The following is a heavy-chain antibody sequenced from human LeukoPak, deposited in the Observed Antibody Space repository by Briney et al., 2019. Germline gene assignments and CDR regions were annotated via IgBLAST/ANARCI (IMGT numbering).Heavy chain of an antibody. D-gene: IGHD3-10*01. CDR2: ISAYNGNT. CDR3: ARGWWGVITDAFDI. J-gene: IGHJ3*02. CDR1: GYTFTSYG. V-gene: IGHV1-18*03. Sequence: GASVKVSCKASGYTFTSYGISWVRQAPGQGLEWMEWISAYNGNTNYAQKLQGRVTMTTDTSTSTAYMELRSLRSDDMAVYYCARGWWGVITDAFDIWGQGTMVTVSS.